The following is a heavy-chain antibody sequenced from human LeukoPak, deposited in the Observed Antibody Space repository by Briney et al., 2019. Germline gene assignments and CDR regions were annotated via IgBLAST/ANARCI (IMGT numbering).Heavy chain of an antibody. CDR3: ARDRIVGSTDPLDP. D-gene: IGHD1-26*01. J-gene: IGHJ5*02. V-gene: IGHV1-18*01. CDR2: ISAYNGDT. CDR1: GYTFNSYG. Sequence: GASVKASCKASGYTFNSYGITWVRQAPGQGLEWMGWISAYNGDTNYAQKLQGRVTMTTDTSTSTAYMELRSLTSDDTAVYYCARDRIVGSTDPLDPWGQGTLVTVSS.